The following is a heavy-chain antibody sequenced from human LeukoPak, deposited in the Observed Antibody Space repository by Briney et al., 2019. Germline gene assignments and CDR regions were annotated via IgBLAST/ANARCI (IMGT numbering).Heavy chain of an antibody. CDR2: ISGSGGST. V-gene: IGHV3-23*01. J-gene: IGHJ6*02. D-gene: IGHD2-2*01. Sequence: GGSLRLPCAASGFTFSSYAMSWVRQAPGKGLEWVSAISGSGGSTYHADSVKGRFTISRDNSKNTLYLQMNSLRAEDTAVYYCSQGITGTRYYYGMDVWGQGTTVTVSS. CDR3: SQGITGTRYYYGMDV. CDR1: GFTFSSYA.